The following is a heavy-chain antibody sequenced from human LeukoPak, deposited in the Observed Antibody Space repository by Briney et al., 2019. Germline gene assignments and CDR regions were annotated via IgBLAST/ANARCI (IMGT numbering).Heavy chain of an antibody. CDR1: GGTCSSYA. CDR2: IIPILGIA. V-gene: IGHV1-69*04. D-gene: IGHD3-10*01. J-gene: IGHJ6*02. Sequence: GASVKVSCKASGGTCSSYAISWVRQAPGRGLEWMGRIIPILGIANYAQKFQGRVTITADKSTSTAYMELSSLRSEDTAVYYWARVYYYGSGSYRDYYYGMDVWGQGTTVTVSS. CDR3: ARVYYYGSGSYRDYYYGMDV.